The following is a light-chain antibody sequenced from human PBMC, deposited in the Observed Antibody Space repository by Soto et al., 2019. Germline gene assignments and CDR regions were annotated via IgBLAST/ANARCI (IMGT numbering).Light chain of an antibody. Sequence: IQMTQSPSSLSASVGDRVTITCRASQGIRNYLGWYQQKPGKAPKLLIYAASTLQSGVPSRFSGSGSGTEFTLTLSSLQPDDFATYYCQHYNSYSEAFGQGTKVDIK. CDR3: QHYNSYSEA. V-gene: IGKV1-17*01. CDR2: AAS. CDR1: QGIRNY. J-gene: IGKJ1*01.